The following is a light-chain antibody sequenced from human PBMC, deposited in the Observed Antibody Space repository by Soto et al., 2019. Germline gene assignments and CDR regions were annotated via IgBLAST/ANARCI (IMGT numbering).Light chain of an antibody. CDR3: QQYGSSSYT. CDR1: QSISSSY. Sequence: EIVLTQSPGTLSLSPGERATLSCRASQSISSSYLAWYQQKPGQAPRLLIYAASSRDTGITDRFSGSGSGTDFNLTISRLEPEDFAVYYCQQYGSSSYTVGQGTQLEIK. CDR2: AAS. J-gene: IGKJ2*01. V-gene: IGKV3-20*01.